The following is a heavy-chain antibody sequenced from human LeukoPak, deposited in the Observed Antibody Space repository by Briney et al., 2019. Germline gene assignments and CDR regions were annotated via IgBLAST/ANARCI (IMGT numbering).Heavy chain of an antibody. Sequence: SETLSLTCTVSGGSISSSSYYWGWIRQPPGKGLEWIGSISYIGTTYYNPSPKSRVTISVDTSKNQFSLKLSSVTAADTAVYYCARVLLGPYYYDSSGYQWSFDYWGQGTLVTVSS. J-gene: IGHJ4*02. V-gene: IGHV4-39*01. CDR3: ARVLLGPYYYDSSGYQWSFDY. CDR2: ISYIGTT. CDR1: GGSISSSSYY. D-gene: IGHD3-22*01.